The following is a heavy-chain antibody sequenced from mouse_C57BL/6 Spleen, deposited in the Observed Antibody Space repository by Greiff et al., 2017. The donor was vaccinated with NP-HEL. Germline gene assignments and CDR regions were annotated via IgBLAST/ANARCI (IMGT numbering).Heavy chain of an antibody. J-gene: IGHJ3*01. D-gene: IGHD2-1*01. V-gene: IGHV7-3*01. CDR2: IRNKANGYTT. CDR3: ARYIYYAFAY. Sequence: EVKLQESGGGLVQPGGSLSLSCAASGFTFTDYYMSWVRQPPGKALEWLGFIRNKANGYTTEYSASVKGRFTISRDNSQSILYLQMNALRAEDSATYYCARYIYYAFAYWGQGTLVTVSA. CDR1: GFTFTDYY.